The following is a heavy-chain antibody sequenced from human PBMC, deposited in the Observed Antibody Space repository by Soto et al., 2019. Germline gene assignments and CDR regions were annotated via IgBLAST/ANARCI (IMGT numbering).Heavy chain of an antibody. D-gene: IGHD2-15*01. CDR3: ARSRYCSGGSCRNRGDYYYGMDV. Sequence: QVQLVESGGGVVQPGRSLRLSCAASGFTFSSYGMHWVRQAPGKGLEWVAVIWYDGSNKYYADSVKGRFTISRDNSKNTLYLQMNRLRAEDTAVYYCARSRYCSGGSCRNRGDYYYGMDVWGQGTTVSVSS. CDR1: GFTFSSYG. J-gene: IGHJ6*02. V-gene: IGHV3-33*01. CDR2: IWYDGSNK.